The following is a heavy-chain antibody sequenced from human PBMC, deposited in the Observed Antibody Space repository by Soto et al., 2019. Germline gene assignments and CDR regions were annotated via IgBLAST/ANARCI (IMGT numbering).Heavy chain of an antibody. CDR2: TRNKANSYTT. V-gene: IGHV3-72*01. Sequence: EVQLVESGGGLVQPGGSLRLSCAASGFTFSDHYMDWVRQAPGKGLEWVGRTRNKANSYTTEYAASVKGRFTISRDDSKNSLYLQMNRLKTEDTAVYYCANLGAGTAMPFDSWGQGTLVTVSS. CDR3: ANLGAGTAMPFDS. D-gene: IGHD2-2*01. CDR1: GFTFSDHY. J-gene: IGHJ4*02.